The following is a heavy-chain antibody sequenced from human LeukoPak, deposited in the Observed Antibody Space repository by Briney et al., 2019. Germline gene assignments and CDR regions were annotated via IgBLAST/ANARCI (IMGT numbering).Heavy chain of an antibody. CDR3: AKSPQIVVVPDHFDY. Sequence: GGSLRLSCAASGFTFSSYAMSWVRQAPGKGLEWVSAISGSGGSTYYADSVKGRFTISRDNSKNTLYLQMNSLRAEDTAVYYCAKSPQIVVVPDHFDYWGQGTLATVSS. V-gene: IGHV3-23*01. CDR2: ISGSGGST. J-gene: IGHJ4*02. D-gene: IGHD2-2*01. CDR1: GFTFSSYA.